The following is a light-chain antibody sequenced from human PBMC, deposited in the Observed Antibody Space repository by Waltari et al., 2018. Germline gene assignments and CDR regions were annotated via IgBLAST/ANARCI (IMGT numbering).Light chain of an antibody. CDR3: QQRHSWPLT. V-gene: IGKV3-11*01. J-gene: IGKJ4*01. Sequence: ETVLTQSPVTLSLPPGERATLSCRASQNVNNFLAWYQQKPGQAPRLLIYDTSNRATGIPARFSGSGSGTDFTLTISSLGPEDFAVYYCQQRHSWPLTFGGGTKVEIK. CDR2: DTS. CDR1: QNVNNF.